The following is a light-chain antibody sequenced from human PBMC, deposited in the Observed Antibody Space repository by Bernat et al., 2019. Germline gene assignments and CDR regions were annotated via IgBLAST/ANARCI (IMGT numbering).Light chain of an antibody. CDR2: DAS. Sequence: ETVLTQSLATLSLSPGERATLSCRASQSISGYLAWYQQKPGQAPRLLIYDASITATGIPDRFSGSGSGTDFTLTISSLEPEDFAVYFCQQRFSWPLTFGEGTKV. CDR3: QQRFSWPLT. J-gene: IGKJ4*02. CDR1: QSISGY. V-gene: IGKV3-11*01.